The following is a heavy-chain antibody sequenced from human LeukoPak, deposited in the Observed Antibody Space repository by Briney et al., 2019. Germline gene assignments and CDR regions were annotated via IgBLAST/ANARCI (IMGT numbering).Heavy chain of an antibody. V-gene: IGHV4-59*12. CDR3: ARGIAAAGTESMDV. CDR1: GGSISSYY. Sequence: SETLSLTCTVSGGSISSYYWSWIRQPPGKGLEWIGYIYYSGSTNYNPSLKSRVTISLDKSKNQFSLKLSSVTAADTAVYYCARGIAAAGTESMDVWGKGTTVTVSS. J-gene: IGHJ6*03. D-gene: IGHD6-13*01. CDR2: IYYSGST.